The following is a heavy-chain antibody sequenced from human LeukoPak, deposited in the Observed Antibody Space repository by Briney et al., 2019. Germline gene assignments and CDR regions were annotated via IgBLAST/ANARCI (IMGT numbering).Heavy chain of an antibody. CDR2: MKQRGSEK. CDR1: GFTFSTYW. CDR3: ARVGGDKDVAFDI. Sequence: GGSLRLSCAGSGFTFSTYWMSWVRQAPGKGLEWVAYMKQRGSEKYYVDSVKGRFTISRDNAKNSLYLQMNSLRAEDTAVYYCARVGGDKDVAFDIWGQGTMVTVSS. D-gene: IGHD2-21*02. V-gene: IGHV3-7*01. J-gene: IGHJ3*02.